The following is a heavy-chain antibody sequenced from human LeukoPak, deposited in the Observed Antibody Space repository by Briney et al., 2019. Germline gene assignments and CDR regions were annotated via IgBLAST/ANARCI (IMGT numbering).Heavy chain of an antibody. CDR2: INPNSGGT. CDR3: ARDPRIAAAGRYGMDV. CDR1: GYTFTGYY. Sequence: ASVKVSCKASGYTFTGYYMHWVRQAPGQGLEWMGWINPNSGGTNYAQKFQGRVTMTRDTSISTAYMELSRLRSGDTAVYYCARDPRIAAAGRYGMDVWGQGTTVTVSS. D-gene: IGHD6-13*01. J-gene: IGHJ6*02. V-gene: IGHV1-2*02.